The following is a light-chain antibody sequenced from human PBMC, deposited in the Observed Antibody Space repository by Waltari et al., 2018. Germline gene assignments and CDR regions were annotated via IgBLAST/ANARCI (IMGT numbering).Light chain of an antibody. J-gene: IGLJ3*02. CDR1: ALPKQY. V-gene: IGLV3-25*03. CDR3: QSADTTSVM. Sequence: SYELTQPPSVSVSPGQTARITCSGDALPKQYVTWYQQKPGQAPVMLIYKDNERPSGIPERFSGSSSGTTVTLTISEVQAEDEADYYCQSADTTSVMFGGGTKVTGL. CDR2: KDN.